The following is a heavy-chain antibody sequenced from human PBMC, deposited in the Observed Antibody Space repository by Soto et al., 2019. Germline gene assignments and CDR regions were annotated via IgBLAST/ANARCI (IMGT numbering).Heavy chain of an antibody. CDR1: GFSVSNYG. CDR2: VWKDGNTK. D-gene: IGHD5-12*01. Sequence: QVQLVESGGGVVQPGQSLRLSCAASGFSVSNYGMHWVRQAPGKGLEWVAVVWKDGNTKHYGDSVKGRFTISRDNSKNTLELQMSSLRGEDTAVYYCAREEAWTDEAFDIWGQGTMVTVSS. J-gene: IGHJ3*02. CDR3: AREEAWTDEAFDI. V-gene: IGHV3-33*01.